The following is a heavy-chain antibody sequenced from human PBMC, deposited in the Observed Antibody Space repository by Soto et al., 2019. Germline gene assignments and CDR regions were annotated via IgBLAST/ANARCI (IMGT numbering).Heavy chain of an antibody. D-gene: IGHD3-3*01. CDR1: GYTFTSYS. Sequence: APVKVSCKASGYTFTSYSMHWVRQSPGQSLEWMGWINAGNGNTKYSQKFQGRVTITRDTSASTAYMELSSLRSEDTAVYYCAREYYDFWSGYSFYFYCWGQGTLVTVSS. CDR2: INAGNGNT. J-gene: IGHJ4*01. CDR3: AREYYDFWSGYSFYFYC. V-gene: IGHV1-3*01.